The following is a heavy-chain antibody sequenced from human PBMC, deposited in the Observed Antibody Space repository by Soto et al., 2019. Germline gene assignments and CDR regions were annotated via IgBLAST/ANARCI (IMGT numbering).Heavy chain of an antibody. CDR3: ARDVVVVAAANRRNHFDY. D-gene: IGHD2-15*01. J-gene: IGHJ4*02. Sequence: QVQLVQSGAEVKKPGASVKVSCKASGYTFTSYGISWVRQAPGQGLEWMGWISAYNGNTNYAQKLQGRVTMTTDTSTRTAYMELRSLRSDDTAVYYCARDVVVVAAANRRNHFDYWGQGTLVTVSS. CDR2: ISAYNGNT. CDR1: GYTFTSYG. V-gene: IGHV1-18*01.